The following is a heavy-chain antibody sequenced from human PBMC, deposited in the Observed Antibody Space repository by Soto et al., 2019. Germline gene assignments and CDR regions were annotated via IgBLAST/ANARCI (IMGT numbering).Heavy chain of an antibody. D-gene: IGHD2-2*01. CDR2: INHSGST. CDR1: GGSFSGYY. Sequence: SETLSLTCAVYGGSFSGYYWSWIRQPPGKGLEWIGEINHSGSTNYNPSLKSRVTISVDTSKNQFSLKLSSVTAADTAVYYCARLISGGVPAAIPYYYYYYMDVWGKGTTVT. J-gene: IGHJ6*03. CDR3: ARLISGGVPAAIPYYYYYYMDV. V-gene: IGHV4-34*01.